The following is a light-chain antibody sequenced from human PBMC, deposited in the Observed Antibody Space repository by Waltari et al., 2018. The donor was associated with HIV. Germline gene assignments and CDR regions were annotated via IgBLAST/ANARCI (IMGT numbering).Light chain of an antibody. Sequence: QSVLTQPPSASGTPGQRVTISCSGSSSNLGTNTVSWYQQVPGTSPKLLIYNNNQRPSGVPDLFSGSKSGTSASLAITGLQSEDEADYHCAAWDDSLNGQVVFGGGTKLTVL. CDR2: NNN. J-gene: IGLJ3*02. CDR1: SSNLGTNT. CDR3: AAWDDSLNGQVV. V-gene: IGLV1-44*01.